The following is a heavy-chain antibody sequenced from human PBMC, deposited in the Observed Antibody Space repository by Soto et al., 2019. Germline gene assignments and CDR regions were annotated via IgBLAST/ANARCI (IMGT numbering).Heavy chain of an antibody. CDR2: MNPYNGDT. CDR3: ARNRRETGDFDY. D-gene: IGHD7-27*01. V-gene: IGHV1-8*02. J-gene: IGHJ4*02. CDR1: GYTSTTYD. Sequence: QVQLVQSGAEVKKPGASVKVSCKASGYTSTTYDVNWMRQATGQGPEWLGWMNPYNGDTGYAQKFQGRVTLTRDTSMNTAYLELSSLTYEDTAVYYCARNRRETGDFDYWGQGTLVTVSS.